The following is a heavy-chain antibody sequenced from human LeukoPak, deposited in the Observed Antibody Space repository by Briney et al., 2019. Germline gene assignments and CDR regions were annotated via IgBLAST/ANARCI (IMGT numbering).Heavy chain of an antibody. CDR2: ISSSSSTI. CDR1: GFTFSSCS. J-gene: IGHJ4*02. Sequence: GGSLRLSCAASGFTFSSCSMNWVRQAPGKGLEWVSYISSSSSTIYYADSVKGRFTISRDNAKSSLYLQMNSLRAEDTAVYYCARDSDYWGQGTLVTVSS. V-gene: IGHV3-48*01. CDR3: ARDSDY.